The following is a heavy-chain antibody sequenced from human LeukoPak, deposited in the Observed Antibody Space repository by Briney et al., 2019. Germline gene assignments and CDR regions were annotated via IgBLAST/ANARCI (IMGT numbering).Heavy chain of an antibody. CDR1: GYTFTSYY. V-gene: IGHV1-46*01. CDR2: INPSGGST. D-gene: IGHD3-3*01. CDR3: ARSEGFWSGYYYAEYFQH. J-gene: IGHJ1*01. Sequence: PMASVKVSCKASGYTFTSYYMHWVRQAPGQGLEWMGIINPSGGSTSYAQKFQGRVTMTRDTSTSTVYMELRSLRSDDTAVYYCARSEGFWSGYYYAEYFQHWGQGTLVTVSS.